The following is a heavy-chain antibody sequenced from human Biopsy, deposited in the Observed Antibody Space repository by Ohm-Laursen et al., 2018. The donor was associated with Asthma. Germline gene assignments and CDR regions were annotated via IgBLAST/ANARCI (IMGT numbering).Heavy chain of an antibody. CDR1: GDSFSNYA. CDR3: ARGYSGSDRIVYYYSGLEV. Sequence: SVKVSCKASGDSFSNYAISWVRQAPGQGLEWMGGLIPVLGTPDHAQMFEGRVTITADESTSTAYMELSSLSSGDTAVHYCARGYSGSDRIVYYYSGLEVWGQGTTVTVSS. V-gene: IGHV1-69*13. D-gene: IGHD5-12*01. J-gene: IGHJ6*02. CDR2: LIPVLGTP.